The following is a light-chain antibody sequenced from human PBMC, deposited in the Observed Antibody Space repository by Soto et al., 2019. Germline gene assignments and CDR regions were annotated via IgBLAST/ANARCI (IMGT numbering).Light chain of an antibody. CDR1: QSVSSN. CDR2: GAS. V-gene: IGKV3-15*01. CDR3: QQYHDWPLT. Sequence: EIVMTQSPATLSVSPGEGATLSCRASQSVSSNLAWYQQKPGQAPRVLISGASARVTGVPARFSGSGSGTDFTLTVSSLPSEDFAIYYCQQYHDWPLTFGGGTTVEIK. J-gene: IGKJ4*01.